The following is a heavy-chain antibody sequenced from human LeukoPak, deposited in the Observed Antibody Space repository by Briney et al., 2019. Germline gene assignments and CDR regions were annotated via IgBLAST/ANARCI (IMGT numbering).Heavy chain of an antibody. CDR3: ASGVDYGDYAGY. CDR1: GYTFTGYY. V-gene: IGHV1-2*02. CDR2: INPNSGGK. Sequence: ASVKVCCKASGYTFTGYYMHWVRQAPGQGLGWMGWINPNSGGKNYAQKFQGRVTMTRDTSISTAYMELSRLRSDDTAVYYCASGVDYGDYAGYWGQGTLVTVSS. D-gene: IGHD4-17*01. J-gene: IGHJ4*02.